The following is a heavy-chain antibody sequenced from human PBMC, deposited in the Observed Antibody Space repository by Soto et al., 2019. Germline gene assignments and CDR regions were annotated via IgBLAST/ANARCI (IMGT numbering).Heavy chain of an antibody. CDR1: GGSISSGGYS. V-gene: IGHV4-30-2*01. CDR3: ARDSRDGYNSYWYFDL. CDR2: IYHSGST. Sequence: PSETLSLTCAVSGGSISSGGYSWSWIRQPPGKGLEWIGYIYHSGSTYYNPSLKSRVTISVDRSKNQFSLKLSSVTAADTAVYYCARDSRDGYNSYWYFDLWGRGTLVTVSS. J-gene: IGHJ2*01. D-gene: IGHD5-12*01.